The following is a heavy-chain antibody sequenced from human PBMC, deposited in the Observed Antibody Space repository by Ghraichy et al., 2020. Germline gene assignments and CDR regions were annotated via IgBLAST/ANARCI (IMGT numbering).Heavy chain of an antibody. CDR2: LYSNGSP. J-gene: IGHJ5*02. Sequence: GGPLRLSCEASGFSVTKYYMGWVRQAPGKGLEWVSILYSNGSPYYADSVKGRFAISRDNSKNTLYLQMNSLRAEDTAVYYCAREETTNYFDPWGQGTLVTVSS. D-gene: IGHD1-1*01. CDR3: AREETTNYFDP. V-gene: IGHV3-66*01. CDR1: GFSVTKYY.